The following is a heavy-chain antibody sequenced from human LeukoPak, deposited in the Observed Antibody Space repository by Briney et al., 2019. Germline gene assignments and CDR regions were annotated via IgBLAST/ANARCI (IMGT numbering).Heavy chain of an antibody. D-gene: IGHD2-15*01. CDR2: INHSGST. J-gene: IGHJ5*02. CDR3: ARHRAPCHLSSSGGSCYGNWFDP. V-gene: IGHV4-34*01. Sequence: SETLSLTCAVYGESFSGYYWSWIRQPPGKGLEWIGEINHSGSTNYNPSLKSRVTISVDTSKNQFSLKLSSVTAADTAVYYCARHRAPCHLSSSGGSCYGNWFDPWGQGTLVTVSS. CDR1: GESFSGYY.